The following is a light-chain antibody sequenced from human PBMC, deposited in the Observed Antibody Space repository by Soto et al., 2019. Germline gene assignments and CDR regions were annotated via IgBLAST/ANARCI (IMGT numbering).Light chain of an antibody. Sequence: EIVMTQSPATLSVSPGERATLSCRASQSVSSNLAWYQQKPGQAPRLLIYGASTRATGIPARFSGSGSGTEFTLTISSLQSEDFEVYYCQQYNNWPPTTFGQGTELEIK. J-gene: IGKJ2*01. CDR3: QQYNNWPPTT. V-gene: IGKV3-15*01. CDR1: QSVSSN. CDR2: GAS.